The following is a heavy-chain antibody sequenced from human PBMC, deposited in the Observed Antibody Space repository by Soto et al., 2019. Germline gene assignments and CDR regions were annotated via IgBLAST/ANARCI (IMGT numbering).Heavy chain of an antibody. CDR3: ARSTLLNVLRYFDWYQHAFDI. CDR2: INHSGST. J-gene: IGHJ3*02. V-gene: IGHV4-34*01. CDR1: GGSISGYY. Sequence: SETLSLTCAVYGGSISGYYWSWIRQPPGKGLEWIGEINHSGSTNYNPSLKSRVTISVDTSKNQFSLKLSSVTAADTAVYYCARSTLLNVLRYFDWYQHAFDIWGQGTMVNGSS. D-gene: IGHD3-9*01.